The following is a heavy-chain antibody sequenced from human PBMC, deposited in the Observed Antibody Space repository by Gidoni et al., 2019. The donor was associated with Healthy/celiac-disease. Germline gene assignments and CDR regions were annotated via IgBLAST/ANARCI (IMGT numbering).Heavy chain of an antibody. V-gene: IGHV4-34*01. Sequence: QVQLQQWGAGLLKTSETLSTTCAVDGGSFRCYYWSWIRQPPGKVLEWIGEINHSGSTNYNPSLKRRFTISVDTSKNQFSLNLSSVTAADTAVYYCARTQIRNAFDIWGQGTMVTVSS. CDR2: INHSGST. CDR1: GGSFRCYY. J-gene: IGHJ3*02. CDR3: ARTQIRNAFDI.